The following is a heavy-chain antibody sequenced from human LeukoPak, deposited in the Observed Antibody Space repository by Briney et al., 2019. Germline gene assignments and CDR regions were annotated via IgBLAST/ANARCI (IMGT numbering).Heavy chain of an antibody. V-gene: IGHV1-8*01. CDR2: MNPNSGNT. Sequence: GASVKVSCKASGYTFTSYDINWVRQATGQGLEWMGWMNPNSGNTGYAQKFQGRVTMTRNTSISTAYMELSSLRSEDTAVYYCARGPLGYCSGGSCYSGDNWFDPWGQGTLVTVSS. CDR1: GYTFTSYD. J-gene: IGHJ5*02. CDR3: ARGPLGYCSGGSCYSGDNWFDP. D-gene: IGHD2-15*01.